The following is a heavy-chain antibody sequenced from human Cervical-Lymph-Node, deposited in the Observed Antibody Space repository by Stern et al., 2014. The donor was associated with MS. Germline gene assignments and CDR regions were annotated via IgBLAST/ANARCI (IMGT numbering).Heavy chain of an antibody. Sequence: EVQLVESGAEVKKPGESLKISCKGSGYSFTANWIAWVRQMPGKGLEWMGIIYPGDSDTRYSPSFRGQVTISADKSISTAYLQWSCLKASDTAMYYCARDYGDYAFDYWGQGTLVTVSS. J-gene: IGHJ4*02. CDR3: ARDYGDYAFDY. V-gene: IGHV5-51*01. D-gene: IGHD4-17*01. CDR2: IYPGDSDT. CDR1: GYSFTANW.